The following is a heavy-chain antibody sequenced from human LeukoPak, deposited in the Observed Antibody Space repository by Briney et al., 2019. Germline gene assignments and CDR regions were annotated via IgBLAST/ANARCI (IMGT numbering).Heavy chain of an antibody. CDR2: IYYSGST. Sequence: SETLSLTCTVSGGSISGSSYYWGWIRQPPGKGLEYIGNIYYSGSTYYNPSLTSRVTISVDTSKNQFSLRLSSVTAADTAVYYCARARYFDYWGQGTLVTVSS. CDR1: GGSISGSSYY. J-gene: IGHJ4*02. CDR3: ARARYFDY. V-gene: IGHV4-39*07.